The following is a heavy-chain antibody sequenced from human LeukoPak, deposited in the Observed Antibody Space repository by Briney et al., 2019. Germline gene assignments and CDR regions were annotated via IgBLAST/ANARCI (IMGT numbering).Heavy chain of an antibody. D-gene: IGHD3-3*02. J-gene: IGHJ4*02. CDR1: GFPFSNYA. CDR2: ISGSGATT. CDR3: AKSNTIFGVVGYFDY. Sequence: PGGSLRLSCAASGFPFSNYAMSWVRQAPGKGLDWVSGISGSGATTYYADSVKGRFTISRDNSKNTLYLQMNSLRAEDTAVYYCAKSNTIFGVVGYFDYWGQGTLVTVSS. V-gene: IGHV3-23*01.